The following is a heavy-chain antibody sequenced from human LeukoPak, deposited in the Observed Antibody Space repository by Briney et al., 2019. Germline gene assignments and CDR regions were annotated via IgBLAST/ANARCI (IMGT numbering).Heavy chain of an antibody. CDR1: GYTFTSYG. J-gene: IGHJ3*02. D-gene: IGHD2-15*01. Sequence: GASVKVSCKASGYTFTSYGISWVRQAPGQGLEWMGWISVYNGNTNYAQKLQGRVTMPTDTSTSTAYMELRSLRSDDTAVYYRASPYCSGGTCYAHDAFDIWGQGTMVTVSS. CDR2: ISVYNGNT. V-gene: IGHV1-18*01. CDR3: ASPYCSGGTCYAHDAFDI.